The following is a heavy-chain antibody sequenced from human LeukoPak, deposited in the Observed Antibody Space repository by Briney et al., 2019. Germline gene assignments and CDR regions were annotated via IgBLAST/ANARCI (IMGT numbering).Heavy chain of an antibody. D-gene: IGHD4-11*01. CDR2: ISGSGGST. J-gene: IGHJ4*02. Sequence: GGSLRLSCAASGFTFSTYAMSWVRQAPGKGLEWVSVISGSGGSTDYADSVKGRFTISRDNSKNTLYLQMNSLRAEDTAVYYCAKDWGVTTLHFDYWGQGTLVTVSS. CDR1: GFTFSTYA. V-gene: IGHV3-23*01. CDR3: AKDWGVTTLHFDY.